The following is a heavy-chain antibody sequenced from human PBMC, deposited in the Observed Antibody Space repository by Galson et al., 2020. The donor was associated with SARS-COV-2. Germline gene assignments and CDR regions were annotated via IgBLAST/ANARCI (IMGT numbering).Heavy chain of an antibody. V-gene: IGHV1-18*01. J-gene: IGHJ5*02. D-gene: IGHD3-16*02. CDR3: ARDREYDYVWGSYRSPAGRNWFDP. Sequence: ASVKVSCKASGYTFTTYGITWVRQAPGQGLEWMGWISVYNGNTNYAQNIQGRVTMTTDTSTTTAYMELRNLRSDDTAMYYCARDREYDYVWGSYRSPAGRNWFDPWGQGTLVTVSS. CDR1: GYTFTTYG. CDR2: ISVYNGNT.